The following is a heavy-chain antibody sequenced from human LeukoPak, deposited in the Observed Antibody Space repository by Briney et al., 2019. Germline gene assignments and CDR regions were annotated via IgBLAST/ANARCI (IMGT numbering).Heavy chain of an antibody. J-gene: IGHJ4*02. CDR2: ISGSGGST. V-gene: IGHV3-23*01. CDR3: AKDAWSSSAGGNFDY. CDR1: GFTFSSYA. D-gene: IGHD6-13*01. Sequence: HSGGSLRLSCAASGFTFSSYAMSWVRQAPGKGLEWVSAISGSGGSTYYADSVKGRFTISRDNSKNTLYLQMNSLRAEDTAVYYCAKDAWSSSAGGNFDYWGQGTLVTVSS.